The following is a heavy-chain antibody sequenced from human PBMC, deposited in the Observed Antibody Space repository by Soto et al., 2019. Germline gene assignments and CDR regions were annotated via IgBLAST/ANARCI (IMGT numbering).Heavy chain of an antibody. V-gene: IGHV3-23*01. CDR2: ISGSGGST. J-gene: IGHJ6*02. Sequence: GSLRLSCAASGFTFSTCAMAWVRQAPGKGLEWVSTISGSGGSTNYADSVKGRFTISRDNSKNTLYLQMNSLRAEDTAVYYCAKDKGSGSYSYNYYGMDVWGQGTTVTVSS. CDR3: AKDKGSGSYSYNYYGMDV. D-gene: IGHD3-10*01. CDR1: GFTFSTCA.